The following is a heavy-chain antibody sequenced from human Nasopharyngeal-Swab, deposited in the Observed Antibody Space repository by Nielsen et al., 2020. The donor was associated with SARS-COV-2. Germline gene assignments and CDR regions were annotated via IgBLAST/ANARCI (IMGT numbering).Heavy chain of an antibody. Sequence: SETLSLTCTVSGGSISSSSYYWGWIRQPPGKGLEWIGSIYYSGSTYYNPSLKSRVTISVDTSKNQFSLKLSPVTAADTAVYYCARLTVSSSGISSGAFDIWGQGTMVTVSS. CDR2: IYYSGST. V-gene: IGHV4-39*01. CDR3: ARLTVSSSGISSGAFDI. D-gene: IGHD6-19*01. CDR1: GGSISSSSYY. J-gene: IGHJ3*02.